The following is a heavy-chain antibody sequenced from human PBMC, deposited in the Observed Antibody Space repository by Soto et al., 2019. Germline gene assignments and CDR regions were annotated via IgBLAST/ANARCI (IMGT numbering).Heavy chain of an antibody. Sequence: GASVKVSCKASGYTFTGYYMHWVRQAPGQGLEWMGWINPNSGGTNYAQKFQGWVTMTRDTSISTAYMELSRLRSDDTAVYYCARGPIVLVPAAYYYYYGMDVWGQGTTVTVSS. CDR2: INPNSGGT. D-gene: IGHD2-2*01. J-gene: IGHJ6*02. V-gene: IGHV1-2*04. CDR3: ARGPIVLVPAAYYYYYGMDV. CDR1: GYTFTGYY.